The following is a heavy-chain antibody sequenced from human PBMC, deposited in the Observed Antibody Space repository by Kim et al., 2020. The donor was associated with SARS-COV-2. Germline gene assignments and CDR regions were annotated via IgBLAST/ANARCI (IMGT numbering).Heavy chain of an antibody. V-gene: IGHV3-43*02. D-gene: IGHD3-10*01. CDR1: GFTFDDYA. CDR2: ISGDGGST. J-gene: IGHJ6*02. Sequence: GGSLRLSCAASGFTFDDYAMHWVRLAPGKGLEWVSLISGDGGSTYYADSVKGRFTVSRDNSKNSLYLQMNSLRTEDTALYYCAKDINMVRGVTAYYYYGMDVWGQGTTVTVSS. CDR3: AKDINMVRGVTAYYYYGMDV.